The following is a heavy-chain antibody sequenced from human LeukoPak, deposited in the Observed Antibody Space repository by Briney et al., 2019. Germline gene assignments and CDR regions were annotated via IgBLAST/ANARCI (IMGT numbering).Heavy chain of an antibody. CDR3: ARGYHNGWTHIAGFDS. V-gene: IGHV3-48*03. CDR2: ITSSGGST. D-gene: IGHD6-19*01. J-gene: IGHJ4*02. CDR1: GFTFSFHE. Sequence: PGGALRLSCAASGFTFSFHEMNWGRRAPGKGGEWGSHITSSGGSTYYSDSVQGRFTISRDNAKNSLFLLMNSLRAEDSAVYYCARGYHNGWTHIAGFDSWGQGTLVTVSS.